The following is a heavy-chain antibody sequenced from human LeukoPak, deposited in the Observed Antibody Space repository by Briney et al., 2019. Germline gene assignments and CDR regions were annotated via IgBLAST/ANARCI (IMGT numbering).Heavy chain of an antibody. J-gene: IGHJ6*02. V-gene: IGHV4-59*01. Sequence: SETLSLTCTVSGGSISSYYWSWIRQPPGKGLEWIGYIYYSGSTNYNPSLKSRVTISVDTSKNQFSLKLISVTAADTAVYYCARTSGSYFYYYGMDVWGQGTTVTVSS. D-gene: IGHD1-26*01. CDR3: ARTSGSYFYYYGMDV. CDR1: GGSISSYY. CDR2: IYYSGST.